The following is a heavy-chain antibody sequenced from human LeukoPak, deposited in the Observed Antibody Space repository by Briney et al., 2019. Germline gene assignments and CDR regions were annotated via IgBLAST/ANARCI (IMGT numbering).Heavy chain of an antibody. V-gene: IGHV3-48*03. CDR3: AREHETSGPTVTLFEY. J-gene: IGHJ4*02. D-gene: IGHD4-17*01. CDR1: GFTFSSYE. CDR2: ISSSGSTI. Sequence: GGSLRLSCAASGFTFSSYEMNWVRQAPGKGLEWVSYISSSGSTIYYADSVKGRFTISRDNAKNSLYPQMNSLRAEDTAVYYCAREHETSGPTVTLFEYWGQGTLVTVSS.